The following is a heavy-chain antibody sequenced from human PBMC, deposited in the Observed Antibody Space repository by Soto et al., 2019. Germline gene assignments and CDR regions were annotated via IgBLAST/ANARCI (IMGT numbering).Heavy chain of an antibody. CDR2: IKSKTDGGTT. D-gene: IGHD1-26*01. Sequence: EVQLVESGGGLVKPGGSLRLSCVASGFSFSDAWMSWVRQAPGKGLEWIGRIKSKTDGGTTDYAAHVQGRFSMSRDDSKATLFLQMNALKAVYTAVYFCTTDPRGLFCCALGDHWGHGTLVTVSS. CDR3: TTDPRGLFCCALGDH. CDR1: GFSFSDAW. J-gene: IGHJ4*01. V-gene: IGHV3-15*01.